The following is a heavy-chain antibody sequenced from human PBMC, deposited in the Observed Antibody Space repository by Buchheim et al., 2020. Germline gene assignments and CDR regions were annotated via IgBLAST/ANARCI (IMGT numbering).Heavy chain of an antibody. CDR2: INSDGSST. CDR1: GFTFSSYW. Sequence: EVQLVESGGGLVQPGGSLRLSCAASGFTFSSYWMHWVRQAPGKGLVWVSRINSDGSSTIYADSVKGRFTISRDNAKTTTYLQMNSLRAEDTAVYYCARVREYYDFWSGYYTGYYYYGMDVWGQGTT. CDR3: ARVREYYDFWSGYYTGYYYYGMDV. V-gene: IGHV3-74*01. J-gene: IGHJ6*02. D-gene: IGHD3-3*01.